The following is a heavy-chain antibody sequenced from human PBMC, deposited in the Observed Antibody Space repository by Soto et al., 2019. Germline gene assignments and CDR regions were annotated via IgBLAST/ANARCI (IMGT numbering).Heavy chain of an antibody. J-gene: IGHJ4*02. V-gene: IGHV3-23*01. CDR3: ATDGGSHGH. Sequence: GESVRLSCXASGSSFSICTMTLVRQAAGKGLEWVSSIDAASTTTNYADSLKGRFTISRDNSKNILYLHLNSLRGEDTAVYYCATDGGSHGHWGQGTLVTSPQ. D-gene: IGHD3-16*01. CDR1: GSSFSICT. CDR2: IDAASTTT.